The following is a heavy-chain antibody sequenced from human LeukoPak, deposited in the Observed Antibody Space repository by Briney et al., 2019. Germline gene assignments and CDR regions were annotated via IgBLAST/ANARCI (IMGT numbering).Heavy chain of an antibody. CDR1: GYTLTELS. D-gene: IGHD1-26*01. J-gene: IGHJ4*02. Sequence: ASVKVSCKVSGYTLTELSMHWVRQAPGKGLEWMGGFDPEDGETIYAQKFQGRVTMTEDTSTDTAYMELSSLRSEDTAVYYCATDAPFPGSGGYITWGQGTLVTVSS. CDR2: FDPEDGET. CDR3: ATDAPFPGSGGYIT. V-gene: IGHV1-24*01.